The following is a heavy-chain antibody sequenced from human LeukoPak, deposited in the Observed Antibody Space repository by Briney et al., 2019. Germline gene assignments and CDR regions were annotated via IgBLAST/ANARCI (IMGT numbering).Heavy chain of an antibody. J-gene: IGHJ1*01. D-gene: IGHD3-10*02. V-gene: IGHV3-23*01. CDR3: AKDLFGDWTALHV. Sequence: GGSLRLSCAASGFVFDTYAINWVRQAPGKGLEWASLISGSGVSADYSDSVRGRFSISRDNSKNTVYLQMNSLGGNDTAVYWCAKDLFGDWTALHVWGRGTVVTVSS. CDR2: ISGSGVSA. CDR1: GFVFDTYA.